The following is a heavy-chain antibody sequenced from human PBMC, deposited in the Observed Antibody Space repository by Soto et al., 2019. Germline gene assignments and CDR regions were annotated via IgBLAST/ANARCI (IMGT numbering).Heavy chain of an antibody. Sequence: EVQLLESGGGLVQPGGSLRLSCAASGFTFSSYAMSWVRQAPGKGLEWVSAISGSGGSTYYADSVKGRFTISRDNSKNTLYLQMNSLRAEDTAVYYCARGRITMVRGVITDFDYWGQGTLVTVSS. D-gene: IGHD3-10*01. CDR3: ARGRITMVRGVITDFDY. J-gene: IGHJ4*02. V-gene: IGHV3-23*01. CDR1: GFTFSSYA. CDR2: ISGSGGST.